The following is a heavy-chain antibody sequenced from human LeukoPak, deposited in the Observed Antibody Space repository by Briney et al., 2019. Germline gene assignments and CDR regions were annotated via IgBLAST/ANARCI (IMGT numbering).Heavy chain of an antibody. CDR2: ISRSSSTI. J-gene: IGHJ4*02. Sequence: GGSLRLSCAASGFTFSSYSMNWVRQAPGKGLEWVSYISRSSSTIYYADSVKGRFTISRDNAKNSLYLQMNSLRAEDTAVYYCARSITMVRGVIENYFDYWGQGTLVTVSS. V-gene: IGHV3-48*01. D-gene: IGHD3-10*01. CDR1: GFTFSSYS. CDR3: ARSITMVRGVIENYFDY.